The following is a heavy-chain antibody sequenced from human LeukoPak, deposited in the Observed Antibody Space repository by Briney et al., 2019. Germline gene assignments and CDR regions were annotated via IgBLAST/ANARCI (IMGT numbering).Heavy chain of an antibody. CDR3: ARGFGEFRPFDY. D-gene: IGHD3-10*01. J-gene: IGHJ4*02. CDR1: GRSFSGYY. Sequence: NPSETLSLTCAVYGRSFSGYYWSWIRQPPGKGLEWIGEINHSGSTNYNPSLKSRVTISVDTSKNQFSLKLSSVTAADTAVYYCARGFGEFRPFDYWGQGTLVTVST. V-gene: IGHV4-34*01. CDR2: INHSGST.